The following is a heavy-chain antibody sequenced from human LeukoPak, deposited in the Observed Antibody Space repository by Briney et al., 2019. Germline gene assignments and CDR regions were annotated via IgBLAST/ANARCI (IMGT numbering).Heavy chain of an antibody. V-gene: IGHV3-64*01. Sequence: GGSLRLSCAASGFTFSSYVMYWVRQAPGKGLEYVSSISSNGGSTYYANSVKGRFTISRDNSKDTLYLQMGSLRAEDMAVYYCARGGQSKYDSSGYLNYFDYWGQGTLVTVSS. D-gene: IGHD3-22*01. CDR1: GFTFSSYV. CDR2: ISSNGGST. CDR3: ARGGQSKYDSSGYLNYFDY. J-gene: IGHJ4*02.